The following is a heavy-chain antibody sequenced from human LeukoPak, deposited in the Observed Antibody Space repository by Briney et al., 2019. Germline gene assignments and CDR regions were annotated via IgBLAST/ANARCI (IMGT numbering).Heavy chain of an antibody. J-gene: IGHJ4*02. V-gene: IGHV4-4*07. CDR1: GGSISSYY. Sequence: SETLSLTCTVSGGSISSYYWSWIRQPAGKGLEWIGRIYTSESTGYNPSLKSRVTMSVDTSKNQFSLKLSSVTAADTAVYYCARVDLRAAYFDYWGQGTLVTVSS. CDR2: IYTSEST. D-gene: IGHD2-15*01. CDR3: ARVDLRAAYFDY.